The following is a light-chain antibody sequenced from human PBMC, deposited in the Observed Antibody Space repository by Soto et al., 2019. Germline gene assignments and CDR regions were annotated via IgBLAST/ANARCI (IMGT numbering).Light chain of an antibody. Sequence: QLVLTQSPSASASLGASVKLTCTLSSGHISYAIAWHQQQPETGPRYLMKLNSDGSHSKGDGIPDRFSGSSSGAERYLTISSLQAEDEADYYCQTWGTGTWVFGGGTKLTVL. CDR2: LNSDGSH. CDR3: QTWGTGTWV. J-gene: IGLJ3*02. CDR1: SGHISYA. V-gene: IGLV4-69*01.